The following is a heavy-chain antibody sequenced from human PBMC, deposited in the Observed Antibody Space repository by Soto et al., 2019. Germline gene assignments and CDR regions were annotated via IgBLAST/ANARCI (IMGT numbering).Heavy chain of an antibody. CDR3: ARSVAVPGAHIDY. J-gene: IGHJ4*02. Sequence: AETLSLTCSVSGGSISGSYWSWIRQSPGKGLEWLGYVYYTGSTNYSPSLRSRVSISVDTSKNEFSLRLSSVTAADTAVYFCARSVAVPGAHIDYWGQGTQVTVSS. D-gene: IGHD6-19*01. CDR1: GGSISGSY. V-gene: IGHV4-59*01. CDR2: VYYTGST.